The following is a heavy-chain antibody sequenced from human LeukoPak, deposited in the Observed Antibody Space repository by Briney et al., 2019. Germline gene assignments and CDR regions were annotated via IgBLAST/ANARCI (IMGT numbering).Heavy chain of an antibody. CDR3: ATAPSGIGGYFDY. V-gene: IGHV3-30*03. CDR1: GFTFSSYG. D-gene: IGHD1-26*01. CDR2: ISYDGSNK. Sequence: GGSLRLSCAASGFTFSSYGMHWVRQAPGKGLEWVAVISYDGSNKYYADSVKGRFTISRDNSKNTLYLQMNSLRAEDTAVYYCATAPSGIGGYFDYWGQGTLVTASS. J-gene: IGHJ4*02.